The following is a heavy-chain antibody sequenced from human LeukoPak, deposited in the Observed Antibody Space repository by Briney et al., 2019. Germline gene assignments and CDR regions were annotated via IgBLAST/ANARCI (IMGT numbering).Heavy chain of an antibody. J-gene: IGHJ4*02. V-gene: IGHV1-2*02. CDR1: GYTFTGYY. CDR3: ARGYYDSSGYSTLGY. CDR2: INPNSGGT. D-gene: IGHD3-22*01. Sequence: ASVKVSCKASGYTFTGYYMHWVRQAPGQGLKWMGWINPNSGGTNYAQKFQGRVTMTRDTSISTAYMELSRLRSDDTAVYYCARGYYDSSGYSTLGYWGQGTLVTVSS.